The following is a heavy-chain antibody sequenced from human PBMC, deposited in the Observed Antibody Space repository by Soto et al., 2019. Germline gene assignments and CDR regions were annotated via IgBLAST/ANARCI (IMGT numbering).Heavy chain of an antibody. CDR1: GGSFSGYY. Sequence: QVQLQQWGAGLLKPSETLSLTCAVHGGSFSGYYWSWIRQPPGKGLEWIGELNHSGSTNYNPSLKSRVTISVDTSKNQFSLKLSSVTAADTAVYYCARPGHPYSPRGSFDYWGQGTLVTVSS. D-gene: IGHD3-10*01. CDR2: LNHSGST. CDR3: ARPGHPYSPRGSFDY. J-gene: IGHJ4*02. V-gene: IGHV4-34*01.